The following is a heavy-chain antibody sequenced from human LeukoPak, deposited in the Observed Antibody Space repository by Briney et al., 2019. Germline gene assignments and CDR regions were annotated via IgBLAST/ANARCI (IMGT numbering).Heavy chain of an antibody. CDR2: IYHSGST. CDR1: GGSISSSNW. Sequence: SGTLSLTCAVSGGSISSSNWWSWVRQPPGKGLEWIGEIYHSGSTNYNPSLKSRVTISVDKSKNQFSLKLSSVTAADTAVYYCARDTSTTVTTTTFDYWGREPWSPSPQ. V-gene: IGHV4-4*02. J-gene: IGHJ4*02. CDR3: ARDTSTTVTTTTFDY. D-gene: IGHD4-11*01.